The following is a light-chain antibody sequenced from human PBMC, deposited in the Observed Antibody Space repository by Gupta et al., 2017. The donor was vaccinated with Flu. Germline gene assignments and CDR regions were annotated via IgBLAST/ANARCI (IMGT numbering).Light chain of an antibody. CDR1: QTLRQRDRNTY. J-gene: IGKJ1*01. CDR3: RQYLQAPWT. Sequence: DTVITQSPLSLPVTPGQPAPISCRSSQTLRQRDRNTYVDWYLQRPGQSPQLLIYMGSTRASGVTERFSGSGSGTDFTLRISRMKTEDIGVYYWRQYLQAPWTFGQGTKVEIK. CDR2: MGS. V-gene: IGKV2-28*01.